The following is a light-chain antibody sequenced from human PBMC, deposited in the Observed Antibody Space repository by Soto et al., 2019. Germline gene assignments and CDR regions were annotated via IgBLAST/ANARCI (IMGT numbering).Light chain of an antibody. CDR3: SSYTGSSTF. V-gene: IGLV2-14*01. Sequence: QSVLTQPASVSGSPGQSITISCTGTSSDVGGYNYVSWYQQHPGKAPKLMIYEVSNRPSGVSNRFSGSKSGNTASLTISGLQAEDEADYYCSSYTGSSTFVGTGTKLTVL. CDR2: EVS. J-gene: IGLJ1*01. CDR1: SSDVGGYNY.